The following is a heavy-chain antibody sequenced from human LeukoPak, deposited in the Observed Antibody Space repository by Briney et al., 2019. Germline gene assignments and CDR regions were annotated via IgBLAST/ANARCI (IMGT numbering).Heavy chain of an antibody. V-gene: IGHV4-34*01. CDR3: ARHRSKWLQSSFDY. J-gene: IGHJ4*02. CDR2: INHSGST. Sequence: GSLRLSCAASAFTFSSYEMNWVRQAPGKGLEWIGEINHSGSTNYNPSLKSRVTISVDTSKNQFSLKLSSVTAADTAVYYCARHRSKWLQSSFDYWGQGTLVTVSS. CDR1: AFTFSSYE. D-gene: IGHD5-24*01.